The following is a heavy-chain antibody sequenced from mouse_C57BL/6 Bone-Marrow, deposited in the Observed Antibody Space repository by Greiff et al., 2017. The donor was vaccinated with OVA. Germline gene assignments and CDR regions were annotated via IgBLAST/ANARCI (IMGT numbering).Heavy chain of an antibody. D-gene: IGHD2-1*01. Sequence: DVMLVESGEGLVKPGGSLKLSCAASGFTFSSYAMSWVRQTPEKRLEWVAYISSGGDYIYYSDTVKGRFTISRDNARNTLYLQMSSLKSEDTAMYYCTRLLDAMDYWGQGTSVTVSS. J-gene: IGHJ4*01. CDR1: GFTFSSYA. CDR2: ISSGGDYI. CDR3: TRLLDAMDY. V-gene: IGHV5-9-1*02.